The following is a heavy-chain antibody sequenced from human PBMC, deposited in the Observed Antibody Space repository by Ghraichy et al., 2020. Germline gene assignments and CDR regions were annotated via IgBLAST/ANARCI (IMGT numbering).Heavy chain of an antibody. Sequence: SETLSLTCTVSGGSISSYYWSWIRQPPGKGLEWIGYIYYSGSTNYNPSLKSRVTISVDTSKNQFSLKLSSVTAADTAVYYCARGTTVTSLYYYYYYMDVWGKGTTVTVSS. J-gene: IGHJ6*03. CDR3: ARGTTVTSLYYYYYYMDV. CDR2: IYYSGST. V-gene: IGHV4-59*01. CDR1: GGSISSYY. D-gene: IGHD4-11*01.